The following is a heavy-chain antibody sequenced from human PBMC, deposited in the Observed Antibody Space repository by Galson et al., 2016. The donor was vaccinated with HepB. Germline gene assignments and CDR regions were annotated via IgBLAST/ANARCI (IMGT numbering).Heavy chain of an antibody. CDR1: GYTFINYD. Sequence: SVKVSCKASGYTFINYDIYWVRQATGQGLEWMGWMDPKSGATGYAQKFQGRVTMTRDTSINTAYMERSSLRSEDTAVYYCYGMDVWGQGTTVTVSS. CDR2: MDPKSGAT. CDR3: YGMDV. V-gene: IGHV1-8*01. J-gene: IGHJ6*02.